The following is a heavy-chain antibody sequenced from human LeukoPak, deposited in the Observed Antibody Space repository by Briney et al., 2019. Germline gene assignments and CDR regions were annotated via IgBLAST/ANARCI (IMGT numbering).Heavy chain of an antibody. CDR3: ARDLRRGSSSWYVSGGDY. J-gene: IGHJ4*02. CDR1: GYTFTSYG. D-gene: IGHD6-13*01. Sequence: ASVKVSCKASGYTFTSYGISWVRQAPGQGLEWMGWITAYNDNTYYAQKLQGRVTMTPDTSTSTAYMELRSLRSDDTAVYYCARDLRRGSSSWYVSGGDYWGQGTLVTVSS. V-gene: IGHV1-18*01. CDR2: ITAYNDNT.